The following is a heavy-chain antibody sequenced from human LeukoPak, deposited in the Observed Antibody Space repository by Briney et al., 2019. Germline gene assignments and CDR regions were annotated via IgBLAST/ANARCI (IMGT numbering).Heavy chain of an antibody. J-gene: IGHJ6*03. Sequence: GGSLRLSCAASGITFDDYGMSWVRQAPGKGLEWVSGINWNGGSTGYADSVKGRFTISRDNAKNSLYLQMNSLRAEDTALYYCARETFGVVIIEYYMDVWGKGTTVTVSS. D-gene: IGHD3-3*01. CDR2: INWNGGST. V-gene: IGHV3-20*04. CDR3: ARETFGVVIIEYYMDV. CDR1: GITFDDYG.